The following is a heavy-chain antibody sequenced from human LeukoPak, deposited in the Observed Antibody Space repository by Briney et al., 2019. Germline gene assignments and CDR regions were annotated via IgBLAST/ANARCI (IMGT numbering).Heavy chain of an antibody. CDR2: IKQDGSEK. CDR1: GFTFSSYW. J-gene: IGHJ4*02. D-gene: IGHD6-19*01. V-gene: IGHV3-7*01. Sequence: GGSLRLSCAASGFTFSSYWMSWVRQAPGKGLEGVANIKQDGSEKYYVDSVKGRFTISRDNAKNSLYLQMNSLRAEDTAVYYCARGGATYSSGWYWYYWGQGTLVTVSS. CDR3: ARGGATYSSGWYWYY.